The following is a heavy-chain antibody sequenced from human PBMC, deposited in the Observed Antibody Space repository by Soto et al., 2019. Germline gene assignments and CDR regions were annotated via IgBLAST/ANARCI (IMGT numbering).Heavy chain of an antibody. V-gene: IGHV4-39*01. Sequence: SETLSLTCTVSSGPFSSGNYYWGWVRQPPGKGLEWIAAIHYSGKTTYNSSLKSRVTISVDTSKQQFSLKVDSVTAADTAVYYCAIIYNARFRHDLLDSCGQGSMVTVSS. J-gene: IGHJ3*01. CDR3: AIIYNARFRHDLLDS. CDR1: SGPFSSGNYY. CDR2: IHYSGKT. D-gene: IGHD3-10*01.